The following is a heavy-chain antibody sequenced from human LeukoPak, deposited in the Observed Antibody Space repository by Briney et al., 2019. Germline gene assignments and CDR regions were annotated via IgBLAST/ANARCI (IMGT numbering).Heavy chain of an antibody. CDR2: IIPGSGT. V-gene: IGHV1-69*13. Sequence: GASVKVSCKASGGTFSEFDISWVRQAPGQGLEWMGVIIPGSGTNYVDNLQGRLTITADVSTNTAYMELRSLRSDDTAVYYCARNFVGAEVASPMTGYFALWGHGTLVTVSS. CDR3: ARNFVGAEVASPMTGYFAL. CDR1: GGTFSEFD. D-gene: IGHD5-12*01. J-gene: IGHJ2*01.